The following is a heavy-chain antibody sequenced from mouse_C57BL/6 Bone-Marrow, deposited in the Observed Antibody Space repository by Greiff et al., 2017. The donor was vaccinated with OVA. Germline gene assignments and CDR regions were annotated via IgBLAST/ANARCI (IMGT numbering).Heavy chain of an antibody. CDR2: ISYDGSN. J-gene: IGHJ2*01. CDR3: ARDWGP. Sequence: EVKVEESGPGLVKPSQSLSLTCSVTGYSITSGYYWNWIRQFPGNKLEWMGYISYDGSNNYNPSLKNRISITRDTSKNQFFLKLNSVTTEDTATYYCARDWGPWGQGTTLTVSS. CDR1: GYSITSGYY. V-gene: IGHV3-6*01. D-gene: IGHD3-3*01.